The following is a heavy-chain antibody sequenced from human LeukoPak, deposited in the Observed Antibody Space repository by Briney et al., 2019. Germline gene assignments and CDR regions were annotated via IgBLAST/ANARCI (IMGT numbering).Heavy chain of an antibody. CDR3: AGESSNSFDY. Sequence: GRSLRLSCAASGFTFSSYGMHWVRQAPGKGLEWVAVIWYDGTDKYYADSVKGRFTISRDNSKNTLYLQMNSLRAEDTALYYCAGESSNSFDYWGQGTLVTVSS. V-gene: IGHV3-33*01. J-gene: IGHJ4*02. D-gene: IGHD2-2*01. CDR2: IWYDGTDK. CDR1: GFTFSSYG.